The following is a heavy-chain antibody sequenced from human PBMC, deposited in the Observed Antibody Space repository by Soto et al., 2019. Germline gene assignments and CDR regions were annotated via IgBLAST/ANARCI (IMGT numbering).Heavy chain of an antibody. CDR3: ARGSNLPAAYFDY. CDR1: GGSISSGDYY. D-gene: IGHD6-25*01. Sequence: SETLSLTCTVSGGSISSGDYYWSWIRQPPGKGLEWIGYIYYSGSTYYNPSLKSRVTISVDTSKNQFSLKLSSVTAADTAVYYCARGSNLPAAYFDYWGQGTLVTVSS. CDR2: IYYSGST. V-gene: IGHV4-30-4*01. J-gene: IGHJ4*02.